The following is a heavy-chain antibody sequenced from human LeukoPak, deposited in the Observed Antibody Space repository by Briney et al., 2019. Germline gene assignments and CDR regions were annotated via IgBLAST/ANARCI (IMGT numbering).Heavy chain of an antibody. CDR2: IYYSGST. D-gene: IGHD4-17*01. CDR3: ASGYGDRNYYYYYYMDV. Sequence: SETLSLTCTVFGGSITNYSHYWGWIRQPPGKGLEWIGTIYYSGSTYYNPSLKSRVTISVDTSKNQFSLKLNSVTAADTAVYYCASGYGDRNYYYYYYMDVWGKGTTVTVSS. V-gene: IGHV4-39*01. CDR1: GGSITNYSHY. J-gene: IGHJ6*03.